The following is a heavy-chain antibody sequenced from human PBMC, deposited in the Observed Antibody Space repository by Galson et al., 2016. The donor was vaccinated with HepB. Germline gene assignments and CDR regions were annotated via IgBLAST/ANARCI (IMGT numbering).Heavy chain of an antibody. CDR2: IYSGGST. CDR1: GFTVSNNY. Sequence: SLRLSCAVFGFTVSNNYMSWVRQAPGKGLEWVSVIYSGGSTHYADSVKGRFTISRDNSKNTVYLQMNSLRDEDTAVYYCARLWFGELARVFWGQGTLVTVSS. J-gene: IGHJ4*02. CDR3: ARLWFGELARVF. D-gene: IGHD3-10*01. V-gene: IGHV3-53*01.